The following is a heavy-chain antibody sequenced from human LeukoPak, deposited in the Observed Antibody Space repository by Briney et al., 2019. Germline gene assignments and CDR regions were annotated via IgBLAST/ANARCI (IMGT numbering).Heavy chain of an antibody. CDR3: ARHAESGYDRFDL. D-gene: IGHD5-12*01. CDR2: IYYSGST. J-gene: IGHJ5*02. V-gene: IGHV4-59*08. CDR1: GGSISSYY. Sequence: SETLSLTCSVSGGSISSYYWSWIRQPPGKGLEWFGYIYYSGSTNYKSPLKSRVTMSGDTSKSQFSLELRSVTAADTAVYYCARHAESGYDRFDLWGQGTLVTVSS.